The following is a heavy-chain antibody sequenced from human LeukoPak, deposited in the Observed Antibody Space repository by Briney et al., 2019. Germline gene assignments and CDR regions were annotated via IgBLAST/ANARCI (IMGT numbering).Heavy chain of an antibody. J-gene: IGHJ4*02. Sequence: GGSLRLSCAASGFTFSSYAMGWVRQAPGRGREWVSAISGSGGSTYYADSVKGRFTISRDNSKNTLYLQMNSLRAEDTAVYSCAKGGVVVVVAANDYWGQGTLVTVSS. V-gene: IGHV3-23*01. CDR3: AKGGVVVVVAANDY. D-gene: IGHD2-15*01. CDR1: GFTFSSYA. CDR2: ISGSGGST.